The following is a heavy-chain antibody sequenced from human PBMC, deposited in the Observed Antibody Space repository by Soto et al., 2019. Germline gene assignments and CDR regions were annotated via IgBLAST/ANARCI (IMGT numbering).Heavy chain of an antibody. CDR3: ARVHGFIRGSRYFPV. Sequence: QVQLQQWGARLLKPSETLSLTCAVSGGSFSGYFWTWIRQPPGKGLEWIGEITQSGRTNYSPSLKSRHPMSLDTSKTPSSLDLNSLSAADTAVYYCARVHGFIRGSRYFPVWGQGSPVTVSS. CDR2: ITQSGRT. CDR1: GGSFSGYF. J-gene: IGHJ4*02. D-gene: IGHD3-10*01. V-gene: IGHV4-34*01.